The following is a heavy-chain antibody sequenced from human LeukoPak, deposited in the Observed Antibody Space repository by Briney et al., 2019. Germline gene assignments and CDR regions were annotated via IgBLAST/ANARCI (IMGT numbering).Heavy chain of an antibody. CDR1: GFTFSSYG. V-gene: IGHV3-33*06. J-gene: IGHJ4*02. Sequence: PGGSLRLXCAASGFTFSSYGMHWVRQAPGKVLEWVAVIWYDGSNKYYADSVKGRFTISRDNSKNTLYLQMNSLRAEDTAVYYCAKDSYYDSSGYYRWGQGTLVTVSS. D-gene: IGHD3-22*01. CDR3: AKDSYYDSSGYYR. CDR2: IWYDGSNK.